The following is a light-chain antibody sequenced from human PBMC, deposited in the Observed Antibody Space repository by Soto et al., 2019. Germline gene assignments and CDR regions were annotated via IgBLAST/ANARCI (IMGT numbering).Light chain of an antibody. J-gene: IGKJ1*01. Sequence: DIQMTQSPSSLSASVGDRVTITCRARQGISNYLVWYQQKPGKVPKLLIYAASTLQSGVPSRISGSGSGTDFTRTIRILQPEDVATDSSQKDNGAPWKFGQGTNVEIK. CDR3: QKDNGAPWK. CDR2: AAS. V-gene: IGKV1-27*01. CDR1: QGISNY.